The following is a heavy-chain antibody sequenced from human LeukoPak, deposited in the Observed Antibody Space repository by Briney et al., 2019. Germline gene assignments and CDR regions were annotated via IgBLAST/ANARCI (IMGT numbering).Heavy chain of an antibody. V-gene: IGHV4-59*01. D-gene: IGHD2/OR15-2a*01. Sequence: PSETLSLTCTVSGGSISSYYWSWIRQPPGKGLEWIGYIYYSGSTNYNPSLKSRVTISVDASKNQFSLKLSSVTAADTAVYYCARDSKEAWFDPWGQGTLVTVSS. J-gene: IGHJ5*02. CDR3: ARDSKEAWFDP. CDR1: GGSISSYY. CDR2: IYYSGST.